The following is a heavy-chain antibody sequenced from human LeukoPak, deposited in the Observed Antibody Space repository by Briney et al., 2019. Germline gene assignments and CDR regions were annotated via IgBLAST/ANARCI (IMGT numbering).Heavy chain of an antibody. Sequence: SGPTLVNSTQTLTLTCTFSGLSLSTSGMCVNLIRQPPGKGLEWLARIDGSDDKYYGTSLKTRLTISKDTPQNQLVLTMTIMYPVHTATYYCARLTTVIKHDAVDMWGQGTKVTVSS. V-gene: IGHV2-70*11. D-gene: IGHD4-23*01. CDR3: ARLTTVIKHDAVDM. J-gene: IGHJ3*02. CDR2: IDGSDDK. CDR1: GLSLSTSGMC.